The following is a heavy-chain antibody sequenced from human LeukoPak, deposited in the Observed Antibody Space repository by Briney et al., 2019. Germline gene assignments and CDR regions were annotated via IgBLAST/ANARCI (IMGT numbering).Heavy chain of an antibody. Sequence: GGSLRLSCAASGFTFSHYSMNWVRQAPGKGLEWVSYISSSGRTIYYADSVKGRFTISRDNAKNSLYLQMNNLRAEDTAIYYCARDLDGGNSFDYWGQGTLVTVSS. CDR3: ARDLDGGNSFDY. J-gene: IGHJ4*02. D-gene: IGHD4-23*01. V-gene: IGHV3-48*04. CDR1: GFTFSHYS. CDR2: ISSSGRTI.